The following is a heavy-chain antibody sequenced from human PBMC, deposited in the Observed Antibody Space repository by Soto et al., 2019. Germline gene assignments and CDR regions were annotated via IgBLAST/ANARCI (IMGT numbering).Heavy chain of an antibody. CDR1: GGTFSSYT. CDR3: ARESSGYYFNY. CDR2: IIPILGIA. D-gene: IGHD3-3*01. Sequence: SVKVSCKASGGTFSSYTISWVRQAPGQGLEWMGRIIPILGIANYAQKFQGRVTITADKSTSTAYMELSSLRSEDTAVYYCARESSGYYFNYWGQGTLVTVSS. V-gene: IGHV1-69*04. J-gene: IGHJ4*02.